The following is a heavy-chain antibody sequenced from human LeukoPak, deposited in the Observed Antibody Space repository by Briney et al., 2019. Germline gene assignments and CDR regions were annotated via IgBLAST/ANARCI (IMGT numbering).Heavy chain of an antibody. CDR1: GGSISSSSYY. CDR2: IYHSGST. D-gene: IGHD4-23*01. J-gene: IGHJ4*02. CDR3: ARLDHGGGEYYFDY. Sequence: KPSETLSLTCTVSGGSISSSSYYWGWIRQPPGKGLEWIGNIYHSGSTYYNPSLKSRVTISVDTSKNQFSLKLSSVTAADTAVYYCARLDHGGGEYYFDYWGQGSLVTVSS. V-gene: IGHV4-39*07.